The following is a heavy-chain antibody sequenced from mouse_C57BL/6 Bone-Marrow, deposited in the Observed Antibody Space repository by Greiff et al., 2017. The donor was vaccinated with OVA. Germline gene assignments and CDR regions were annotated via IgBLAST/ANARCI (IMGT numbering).Heavy chain of an antibody. V-gene: IGHV1-81*01. D-gene: IGHD2-2*01. CDR1: GYTFTSYG. J-gene: IGHJ2*01. CDR3: ARRRIYYGYDDY. Sequence: VQLQESGAELARPGASVKLSCKASGYTFTSYGISWVKQRTGQGLEWIGEIYPRSGNTYYNEKFKGKATLTADKSSSTAYMELRSLTSEDSAVYFCARRRIYYGYDDYWGQGTTLTVSS. CDR2: IYPRSGNT.